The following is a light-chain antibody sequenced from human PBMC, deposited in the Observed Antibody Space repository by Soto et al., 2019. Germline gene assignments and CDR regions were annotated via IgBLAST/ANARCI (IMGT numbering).Light chain of an antibody. CDR2: GNN. CDR1: SSNIGADYH. Sequence: QPVLTQPPSVSGAPGQRVTISCTGSSSNIGADYHVHWYQKLPGTAPKLVIYGNNNRPSGVPDRFSGSKSGTSASLAITGLQTEDEADYYCQSFDSSLRVLFGGGTKVTVL. V-gene: IGLV1-40*01. CDR3: QSFDSSLRVL. J-gene: IGLJ3*02.